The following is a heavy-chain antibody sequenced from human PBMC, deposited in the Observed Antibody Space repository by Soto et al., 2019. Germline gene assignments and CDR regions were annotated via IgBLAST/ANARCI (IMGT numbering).Heavy chain of an antibody. V-gene: IGHV1-3*01. J-gene: IGHJ4*02. D-gene: IGHD3-10*01. CDR3: AGGGGWVGEASFDS. Sequence: QVQLEQSGAEVKKPGASVKVSCKTSGYTFTSYTLHWVRQAPGQGLEWMGWINAGNGREKYSQRFQDRVSLSTDKPPTPAYMELRSPRSENPAMYYWAGGGGWVGEASFDSWGQGTLVTVSS. CDR1: GYTFTSYT. CDR2: INAGNGRE.